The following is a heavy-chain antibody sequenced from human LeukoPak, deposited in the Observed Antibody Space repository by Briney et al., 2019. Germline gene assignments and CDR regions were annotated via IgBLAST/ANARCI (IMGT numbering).Heavy chain of an antibody. CDR1: GYTFTGYY. D-gene: IGHD3-22*01. Sequence: ASVKVSCKASGYTFTGYYMHWVRQAPGQGLEWMGWINPNSGGTNYAQKFQGRVTMTRDTSISTAYMELSRLRSDDTAVYYSARPFFYDSSGYYYGMTFDYWGQGTLVTVSS. V-gene: IGHV1-2*02. CDR3: ARPFFYDSSGYYYGMTFDY. CDR2: INPNSGGT. J-gene: IGHJ4*02.